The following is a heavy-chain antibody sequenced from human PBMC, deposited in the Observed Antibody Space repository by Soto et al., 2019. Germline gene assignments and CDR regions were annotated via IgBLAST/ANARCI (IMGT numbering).Heavy chain of an antibody. CDR3: ARGKRYGTGTPGGAAFDI. D-gene: IGHD1-1*01. CDR2: ISSSGSTI. J-gene: IGHJ3*02. Sequence: QVQLVESGGGLVKPGGSLRLSCAASGFTFSDYYMSWLRQAPGKGQAWVSYISSSGSTIYYADSVKGRFTISRDNAKNSLYLQMNSLRAEDTAVYYCARGKRYGTGTPGGAAFDICGQGTMVTVSS. V-gene: IGHV3-11*01. CDR1: GFTFSDYY.